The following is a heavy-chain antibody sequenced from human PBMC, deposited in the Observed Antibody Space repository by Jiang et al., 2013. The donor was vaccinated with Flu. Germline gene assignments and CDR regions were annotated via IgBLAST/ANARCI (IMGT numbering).Heavy chain of an antibody. J-gene: IGHJ4*02. V-gene: IGHV3-48*01. Sequence: QLLESGGGLVQPGGSLRLSCAASGFTFSSYSMNWVRQAPGKGLEWVSYISSSSSTIYYADSVKGRFTISRDNAKNSLYLQMNSLRAEDTAVYYCARDTAMALADYWGQGTLVTVSS. CDR3: ARDTAMALADY. CDR2: ISSSSSTI. D-gene: IGHD5-18*01. CDR1: GFTFSSYS.